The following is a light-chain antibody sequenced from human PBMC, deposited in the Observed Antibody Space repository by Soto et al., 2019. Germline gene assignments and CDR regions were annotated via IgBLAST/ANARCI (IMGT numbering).Light chain of an antibody. J-gene: IGLJ1*01. Sequence: QSVLTQPASVSGSPGQSITISCTGTSSDVGGYNYVSWYQQHPGKAPKLMIYDVSNRPSGVSNRFSGSKSGNMASLTISGLQAEDEADYYCSSYTSSSFYGFGTGTKLTVL. CDR1: SSDVGGYNY. V-gene: IGLV2-14*01. CDR2: DVS. CDR3: SSYTSSSFYG.